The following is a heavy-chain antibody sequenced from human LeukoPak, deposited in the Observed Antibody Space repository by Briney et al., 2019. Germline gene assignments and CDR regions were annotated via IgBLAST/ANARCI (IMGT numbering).Heavy chain of an antibody. J-gene: IGHJ5*02. CDR3: ARDYRSDYDDTSGYTP. CDR1: GYSISSGYY. V-gene: IGHV4-38-2*02. CDR2: IYYDGNT. Sequence: PSETLSLTCAVSGYSISSGYYWGRIRQPPGKGLEWIASIYYDGNTYYNPSLKSRVTISVDTSKNQFSLKLSSVTASDTAVYYCARDYRSDYDDTSGYTPWGQGTLATVSS. D-gene: IGHD3-22*01.